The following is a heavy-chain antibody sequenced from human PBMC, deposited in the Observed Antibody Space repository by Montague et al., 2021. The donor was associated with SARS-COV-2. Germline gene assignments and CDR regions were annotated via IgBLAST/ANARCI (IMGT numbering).Heavy chain of an antibody. V-gene: IGHV4-34*01. CDR1: GGSISGYY. Sequence: SETLSLTCAVSGGSISGYYWSWIRQPPGKGLERIGEINHSSSTNYNPSLKSRVTISVDTSKNQFSLKLSSVTAADTAVYYCASFPSGYYDSSGYDIWGQGTLVTVSS. CDR3: ASFPSGYYDSSGYDI. CDR2: INHSSST. D-gene: IGHD3-22*01. J-gene: IGHJ4*02.